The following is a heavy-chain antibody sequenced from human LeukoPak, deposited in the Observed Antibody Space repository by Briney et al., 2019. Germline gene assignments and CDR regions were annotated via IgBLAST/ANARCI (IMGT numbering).Heavy chain of an antibody. CDR1: GLTFDDYG. Sequence: RPGESLRLSCAVSGLTFDDYGMSWVRQAPGKGLEWVSSINWDGESTGYGDSVQGRFIISRDNAENALYLQMNGLRAEDTAVYYCARDLSASWYSLAYWGRGTPVTVSS. V-gene: IGHV3-20*04. CDR3: ARDLSASWYSLAY. CDR2: INWDGEST. D-gene: IGHD6-13*01. J-gene: IGHJ4*02.